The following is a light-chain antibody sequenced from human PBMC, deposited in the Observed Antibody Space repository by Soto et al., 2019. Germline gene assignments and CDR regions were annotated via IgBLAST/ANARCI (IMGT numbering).Light chain of an antibody. CDR2: KAS. V-gene: IGKV1-5*03. CDR1: QSISSW. Sequence: DIQMTQSPSTLSASVGDRVTITCRASQSISSWLAWYQQKQGKAPKLLIYKASSLESGVPSRFSGSGAGTEFTLTISSLQPDDFATYYCQQYNNYQYTFGQGTKLEIK. J-gene: IGKJ2*01. CDR3: QQYNNYQYT.